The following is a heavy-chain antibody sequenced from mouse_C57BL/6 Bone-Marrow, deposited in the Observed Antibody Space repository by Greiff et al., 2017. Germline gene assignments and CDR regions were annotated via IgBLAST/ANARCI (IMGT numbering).Heavy chain of an antibody. D-gene: IGHD1-1*01. J-gene: IGHJ2*01. CDR1: GFTFTDYY. Sequence: EVHLVESGGGLVQPGGSLSLSCAASGFTFTDYYMSWVRQPPGKALEWLGFIRNKANGYTTEYSATVKGRFTISRDNSQSILYLQMNALRAEDSATYYCARSQVVYCDYWGQGTTLTVSS. V-gene: IGHV7-3*01. CDR3: ARSQVVYCDY. CDR2: IRNKANGYTT.